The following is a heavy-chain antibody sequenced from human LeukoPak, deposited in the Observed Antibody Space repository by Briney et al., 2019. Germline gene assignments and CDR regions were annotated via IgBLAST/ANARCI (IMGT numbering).Heavy chain of an antibody. V-gene: IGHV4-59*01. Sequence: PETLSLTCTVSGGSISSYYWSWIRQPPGKGLEWIGYIYYSGSTNYNPSLKSRVTISVDTSKNQFSLKLSSVTAADTAVYYCARDASRSGDHYYYYYGMDVWGQGTTVTVSS. J-gene: IGHJ6*02. CDR1: GGSISSYY. D-gene: IGHD3-16*01. CDR2: IYYSGST. CDR3: ARDASRSGDHYYYYYGMDV.